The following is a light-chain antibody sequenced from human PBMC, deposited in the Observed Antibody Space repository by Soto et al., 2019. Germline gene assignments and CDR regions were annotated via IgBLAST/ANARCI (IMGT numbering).Light chain of an antibody. CDR3: MQALQTPRT. V-gene: IGKV2-28*01. J-gene: IGKJ1*01. CDR1: QSLLHSNGYNY. CDR2: LGS. Sequence: DIVMTHSPLSLPVTPGEPASISCRSSQSLLHSNGYNYLDWYLQKPGQSPQPLISLGSNRASGVPDRFSGSGSGTDYTLTISRVEAEDVGVYYCMQALQTPRTFGQGTKVEIK.